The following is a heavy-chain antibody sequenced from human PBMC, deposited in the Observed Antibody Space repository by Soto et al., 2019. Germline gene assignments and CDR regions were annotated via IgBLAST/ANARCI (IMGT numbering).Heavy chain of an antibody. V-gene: IGHV1-18*01. CDR1: GYTFTNHG. Sequence: QVQLVQSGAEVKKPGASVKVFCKASGYTFTNHGISWVRQAPGHGLEWMGWVSAYTGETKYAQSLQGRVTMTTDTSTNTAYMELRSLSYDDTAVFYCARDSPSSGLLGTNYWGQGTLVTVSS. D-gene: IGHD3-22*01. J-gene: IGHJ4*02. CDR2: VSAYTGET. CDR3: ARDSPSSGLLGTNY.